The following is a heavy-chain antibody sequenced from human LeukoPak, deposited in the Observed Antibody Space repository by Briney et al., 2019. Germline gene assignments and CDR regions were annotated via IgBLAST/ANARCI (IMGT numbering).Heavy chain of an antibody. Sequence: SETLSLTCAVYGGSFSGYYWSWIRQPPGKGLEWIGEINHSGSTNYNPSLKSRVTISVDTSKNQFPLKLSSVTAADTAVYYCARHTYYYGSGSQDRLNWFDPWGQGTLVTVSS. J-gene: IGHJ5*02. CDR3: ARHTYYYGSGSQDRLNWFDP. CDR2: INHSGST. V-gene: IGHV4-34*01. CDR1: GGSFSGYY. D-gene: IGHD3-10*01.